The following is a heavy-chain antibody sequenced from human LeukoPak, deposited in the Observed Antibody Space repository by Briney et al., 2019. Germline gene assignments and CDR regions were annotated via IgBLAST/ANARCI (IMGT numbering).Heavy chain of an antibody. V-gene: IGHV3-23*01. Sequence: GGSLRLSCAASGFTFSIYAMSWVRQAPGKGLAWVSGLNEDGGYTYYADSVKGRFTISRDNAKNSLYLQMNSLRDEDTAVYYCARGGYHGFFDYWGQGALVTVSS. CDR1: GFTFSIYA. D-gene: IGHD3-10*01. CDR3: ARGGYHGFFDY. CDR2: LNEDGGYT. J-gene: IGHJ4*02.